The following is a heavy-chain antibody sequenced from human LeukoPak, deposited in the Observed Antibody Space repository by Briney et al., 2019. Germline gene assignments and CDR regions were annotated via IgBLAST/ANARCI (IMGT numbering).Heavy chain of an antibody. V-gene: IGHV3-20*04. J-gene: IGHJ4*02. Sequence: GGSLRLSCAASGFTFGDYGMTWVRQTPGKGLEWVSTINWNGGSTAYADSVKGRFTISRDNAKNSLYLQMNSLRAEDAAVYYCAEEDCSGGRCYSLHYWGQGTLVTVSS. CDR2: INWNGGST. CDR3: AEEDCSGGRCYSLHY. CDR1: GFTFGDYG. D-gene: IGHD2-15*01.